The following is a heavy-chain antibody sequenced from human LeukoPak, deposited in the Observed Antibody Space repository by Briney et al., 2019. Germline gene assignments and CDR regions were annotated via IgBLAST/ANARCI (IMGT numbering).Heavy chain of an antibody. CDR3: AKDAYGGATFFYYMDV. D-gene: IGHD2/OR15-2a*01. CDR2: ISWNSGNI. CDR1: GFTFDDYA. Sequence: PGRSLTLSCAGSGFTFDDYAMHWVRQTPGKGLEWVSGISWNSGNIAYADFVGGRFTISRDNAKNSLSLQMNSLSDGDTAVYYCAKDAYGGATFFYYMDVWGKGTTVTVSS. J-gene: IGHJ6*03. V-gene: IGHV3-9*01.